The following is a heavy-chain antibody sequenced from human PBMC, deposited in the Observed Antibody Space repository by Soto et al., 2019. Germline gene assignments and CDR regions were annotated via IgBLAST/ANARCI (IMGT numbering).Heavy chain of an antibody. V-gene: IGHV3-74*01. J-gene: IGHJ4*02. CDR3: ARATMGTLDY. CDR2: ISTDGSVT. Sequence: EVQLVQSGGGLLQPGGSLRLSCAASGFTFSGYWMYWVRQGPGEGLVWASRISTDGSVTNYVDSVKGRFTISRDNAKNTLYLQINSLRVEDTAVYYCARATMGTLDYWGQGSLVTVSS. D-gene: IGHD7-27*01. CDR1: GFTFSGYW.